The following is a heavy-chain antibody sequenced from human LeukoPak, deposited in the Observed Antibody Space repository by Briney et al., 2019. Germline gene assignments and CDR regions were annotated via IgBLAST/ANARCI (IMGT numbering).Heavy chain of an antibody. V-gene: IGHV4-4*07. CDR1: GVSISAYY. CDR3: ARKDGDF. CDR2: IYTSGIT. Sequence: PSGTLSLTCTVSGVSISAYYWTWIRQPAGKGLEWIGRIYTSGITNYNPSLESRLTMSLDTSKNQIPLRLSSVTAADTAVYYCARKDGDFWGQGTLVTVSS. J-gene: IGHJ4*02.